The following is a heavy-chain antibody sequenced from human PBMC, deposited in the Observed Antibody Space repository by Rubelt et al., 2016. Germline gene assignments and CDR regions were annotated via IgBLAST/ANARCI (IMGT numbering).Heavy chain of an antibody. J-gene: IGHJ4*02. CDR3: ARGKGYSGYGFDY. CDR2: INHSGST. Sequence: QVQLQQWGAGLVKPSQTLSLTCAVYGGSFSGYYWSWIRQPPGKGLEWIGEINHSGSTNYNPSLKSRVTISVDTSKNQFSLKLSSVTAADTAVYYCARGKGYSGYGFDYWGQGTLVTVSS. V-gene: IGHV4-34*01. D-gene: IGHD5-12*01. CDR1: GGSFSGYY.